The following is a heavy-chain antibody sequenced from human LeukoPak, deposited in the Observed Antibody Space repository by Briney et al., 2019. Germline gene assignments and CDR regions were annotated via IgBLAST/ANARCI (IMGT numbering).Heavy chain of an antibody. CDR1: GGSLSGHY. D-gene: IGHD2-2*01. V-gene: IGHV4-59*11. CDR2: IYYTGTT. J-gene: IGHJ4*02. CDR3: ARFSWGCSTASCYLTN. Sequence: SETLSPTCTVGGGSLSGHYWGWIRQPPGKGLELVGHIYYTGTTFYNPSLNSRITITLDTSRNQFSLRLTSVIAADTAVYYCARFSWGCSTASCYLTNWGQGTLVTVSS.